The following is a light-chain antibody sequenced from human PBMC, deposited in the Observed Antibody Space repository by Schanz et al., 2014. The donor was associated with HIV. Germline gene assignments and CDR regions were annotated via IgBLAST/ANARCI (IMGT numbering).Light chain of an antibody. J-gene: IGKJ3*01. CDR3: QQYGSSPPT. CDR2: GAS. Sequence: PGERVPLSCRASQSVSSSYLTWSQQKPGQAPRLLIYGASTRATSIPARFSGSGSGTDFTLTISSLQPEDFAVYYCQQYGSSPPTFGPGTKVDIK. V-gene: IGKV3-20*01. CDR1: QSVSSSY.